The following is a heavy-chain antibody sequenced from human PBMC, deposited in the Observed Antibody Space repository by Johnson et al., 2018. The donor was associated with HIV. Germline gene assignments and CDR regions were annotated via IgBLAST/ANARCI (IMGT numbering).Heavy chain of an antibody. CDR3: ARDLHAFDI. Sequence: QMQLVESGGGVVQPGRSLRVSCAASGFTFSSYGMHWVRQAPGKGLEWVAVTSNDGSNKYYADSVKGRFTIYRDNSKNTLYLQMNSLRAEDTAVYYCARDLHAFDIWGQGTLVTVSS. CDR1: GFTFSSYG. V-gene: IGHV3-30*03. J-gene: IGHJ3*02. CDR2: TSNDGSNK.